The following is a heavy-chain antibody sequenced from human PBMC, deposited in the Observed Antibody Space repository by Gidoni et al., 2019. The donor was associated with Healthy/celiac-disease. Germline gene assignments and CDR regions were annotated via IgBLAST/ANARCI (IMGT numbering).Heavy chain of an antibody. V-gene: IGHV4-34*01. CDR2: INHSGST. CDR1: RGSFTGYY. D-gene: IGHD3-9*01. CDR3: ARGGLRYFDWLLSHFDY. J-gene: IGHJ4*02. Sequence: QVQLQQWGAGLLKPSETLSLTCAVYRGSFTGYYWTWIRQPPGKGLEWIGEINHSGSTNYNPSLKSRVTISVDTSKNQFSLKLSSVTAADTAVYYCARGGLRYFDWLLSHFDYWGQGTLVTVSS.